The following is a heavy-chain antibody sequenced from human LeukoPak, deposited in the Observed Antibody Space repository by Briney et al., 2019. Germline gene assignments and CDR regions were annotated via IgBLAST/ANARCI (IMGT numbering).Heavy chain of an antibody. CDR3: ARNNGMDV. V-gene: IGHV3-7*03. CDR2: VNRDGSET. CDR1: GFALSSHW. Sequence: GGSLRLSCAASGFALSSHWMTWVRQVPGRGPEWVANVNRDGSETYYLDSVKGRFTITKDNAKNSLYLQMNSLRAEDTALYHCARNNGMDVWGLGTTVIVSS. J-gene: IGHJ6*02.